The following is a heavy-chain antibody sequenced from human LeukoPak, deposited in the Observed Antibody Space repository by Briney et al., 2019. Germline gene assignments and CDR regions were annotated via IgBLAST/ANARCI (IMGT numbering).Heavy chain of an antibody. CDR1: GFTFSTYA. J-gene: IGHJ4*02. CDR2: FSGRNSST. CDR3: AKGSIVATTNFDY. D-gene: IGHD5-12*01. Sequence: GGSLRLSCAASGFTFSTYAMSWVRQAPGKGLEWVSTFSGRNSSTYYSDSVKGRFTISRDNSKNTLYLQMNSLRAEDTAVYYCAKGSIVATTNFDYWGQGTLVTVSS. V-gene: IGHV3-23*01.